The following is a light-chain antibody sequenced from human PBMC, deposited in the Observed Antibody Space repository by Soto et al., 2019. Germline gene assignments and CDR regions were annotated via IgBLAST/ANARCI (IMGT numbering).Light chain of an antibody. CDR3: LRLNSYHLT. V-gene: IGKV1-9*01. CDR1: QGIGSY. CDR2: GAS. J-gene: IGKJ4*01. Sequence: IQLTQSPSSLSASVGDRVTLTCRASQGIGSYLAWYQQKPGKPPKLLIYGASTLQSGVPSRFSGSGSGTDFTLTICSLQPEDFATYYCLRLNSYHLTFGGGTKVEIK.